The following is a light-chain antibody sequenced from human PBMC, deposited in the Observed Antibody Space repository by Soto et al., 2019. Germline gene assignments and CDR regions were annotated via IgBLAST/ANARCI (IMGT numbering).Light chain of an antibody. V-gene: IGKV3-11*01. J-gene: IGKJ2*01. Sequence: EIVVTQSPATLSLSPGERATLSCRASQSVSTYVAWFQHKLGQAPRLLIYDASYRAIGVPARFGGGGSGTDFTLTISSLEPEDFAVYYCQQRSNWPGTFGRGTKLDIK. CDR1: QSVSTY. CDR2: DAS. CDR3: QQRSNWPGT.